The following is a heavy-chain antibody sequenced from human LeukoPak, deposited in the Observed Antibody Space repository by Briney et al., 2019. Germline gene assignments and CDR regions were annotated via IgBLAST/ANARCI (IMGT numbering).Heavy chain of an antibody. CDR3: TRSVYI. CDR1: GGSTSSDSYY. D-gene: IGHD5/OR15-5a*01. CDR2: IYASGTT. V-gene: IGHV4-61*02. J-gene: IGHJ3*02. Sequence: SETLSLTCTVSGGSTSSDSYYWSWIRQPAGKGLEWTGRIYASGTTDYNPSLKSRVTISVDTSKNQFSLKLSSVTAADTAVYYCTRSVYIWGQGTMVTVSS.